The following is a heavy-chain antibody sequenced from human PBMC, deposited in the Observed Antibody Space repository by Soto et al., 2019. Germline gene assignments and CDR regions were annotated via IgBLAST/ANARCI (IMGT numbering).Heavy chain of an antibody. CDR2: ISAYSGKT. CDR1: GYTFTTYG. J-gene: IGHJ4*02. D-gene: IGHD3-16*01. V-gene: IGHV1-18*01. Sequence: QVQLVQSGGEVKKPGASVKVSCKTSGYTFTTYGISWLRQAPGQGLEWVGWISAYSGKTHYAQKFQGKVTMTTDTSTNTAYLELRSLSPDDTAVYYCPRSPYLGDHQYWGQGTLVNVSS. CDR3: PRSPYLGDHQY.